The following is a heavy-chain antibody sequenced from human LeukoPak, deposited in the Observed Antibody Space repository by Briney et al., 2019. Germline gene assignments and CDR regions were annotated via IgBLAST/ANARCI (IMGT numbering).Heavy chain of an antibody. D-gene: IGHD5-18*01. V-gene: IGHV1-69*05. CDR2: IIPIFGTA. Sequence: SVKVSCKASGGTFSSYAISWVRQAPGQGLEWMGRIIPIFGTANYAQKLQGRVTITTDESTSTAYMELSSLRSEDTAVYYCARESQDTAMGDYFDYWGQGTLVTVSS. J-gene: IGHJ4*02. CDR3: ARESQDTAMGDYFDY. CDR1: GGTFSSYA.